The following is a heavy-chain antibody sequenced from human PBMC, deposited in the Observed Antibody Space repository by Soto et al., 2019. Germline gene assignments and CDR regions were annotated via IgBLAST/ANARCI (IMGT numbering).Heavy chain of an antibody. Sequence: PGGSLRLSCAASGFTFSSYWMNWGRQAPGKGLEWVANIKQEGSEKYYVDSVKGRFTISRDNAKNSLYLQMNSLRAEDTAVYYCAREIKTTAIKYYYYGMDVWGQGTTVTVSS. CDR2: IKQEGSEK. CDR1: GFTFSSYW. V-gene: IGHV3-7*01. CDR3: AREIKTTAIKYYYYGMDV. J-gene: IGHJ6*02. D-gene: IGHD4-4*01.